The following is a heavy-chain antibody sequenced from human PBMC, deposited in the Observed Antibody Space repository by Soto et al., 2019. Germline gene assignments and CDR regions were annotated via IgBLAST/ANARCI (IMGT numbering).Heavy chain of an antibody. Sequence: QPTRKGLEWIGEINHSGSTNYNPSLKSRVTISVYTSKDQFSLKLSSVTVADTAVYYCARGVGATLYYYYYYYMDVWGKGTMVTVFS. D-gene: IGHD2-15*01. V-gene: IGHV4-34*01. CDR2: INHSGST. J-gene: IGHJ6*03. CDR3: ARGVGATLYYYYYYYMDV.